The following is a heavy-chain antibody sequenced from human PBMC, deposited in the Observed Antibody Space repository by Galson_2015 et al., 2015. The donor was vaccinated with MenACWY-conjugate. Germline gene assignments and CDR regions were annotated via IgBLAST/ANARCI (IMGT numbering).Heavy chain of an antibody. CDR2: ISGSGGST. J-gene: IGHJ3*02. D-gene: IGHD2-21*02. CDR1: GLTFSNYA. CDR3: TKGGPPTYCGGDCFDAFDI. V-gene: IGHV3-23*01. Sequence: SLRLSCAASGLTFSNYAMSWVRQAPGKGLEWVSSISGSGGSTYYADSVKGRFTISRDNSKNTLYLQMNSLRAEDTAIYYCTKGGPPTYCGGDCFDAFDIWGQGTMVTVSS.